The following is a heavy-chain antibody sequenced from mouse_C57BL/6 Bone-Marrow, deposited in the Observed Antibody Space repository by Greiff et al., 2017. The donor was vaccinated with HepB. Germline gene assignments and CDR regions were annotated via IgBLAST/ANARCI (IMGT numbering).Heavy chain of an antibody. Sequence: EVQLQQSGAELVRPGASVKLSCTASGFNIKDDYMHWVKQRPEQGLEWIGWIDPENGDTEYASKFQGKATITADTSSNTAYLQLSSLTSEDTAVYYCTPFYDYYFDYWGQGTTLTVSS. V-gene: IGHV14-4*01. J-gene: IGHJ2*01. CDR3: TPFYDYYFDY. CDR1: GFNIKDDY. CDR2: IDPENGDT. D-gene: IGHD2-4*01.